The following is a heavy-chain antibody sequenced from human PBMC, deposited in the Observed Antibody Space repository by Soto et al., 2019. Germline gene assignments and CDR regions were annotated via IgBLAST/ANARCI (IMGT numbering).Heavy chain of an antibody. V-gene: IGHV4-34*01. CDR1: GGSFSGYY. CDR3: ARVRTGRGRSHWFDP. CDR2: INHSGST. D-gene: IGHD2-15*01. J-gene: IGHJ5*02. Sequence: QVQLQQWGAGLLKPSETLSLTCAVYGGSFSGYYWSWIRQPPGKGLEWIGEINHSGSTNYNPSLKSRVTISVDTSKNQFSLKLSSVTAADTAVYYCARVRTGRGRSHWFDPWGQGTLVTVSS.